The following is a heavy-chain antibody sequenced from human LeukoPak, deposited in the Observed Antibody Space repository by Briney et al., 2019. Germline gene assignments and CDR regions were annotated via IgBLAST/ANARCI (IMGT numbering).Heavy chain of an antibody. CDR1: GFTFSSYA. D-gene: IGHD2-2*01. J-gene: IGHJ5*02. Sequence: AGGSLRLSCAASGFTFSSYAMSWVRQAPGKGLEWVSAISGSGGSTYYADSVKGRFTISRDNSKNTLYLQMNSLRAEDTAVYYCAKGRIVAVPAARSWFDAWGQGTLVTVSS. CDR2: ISGSGGST. CDR3: AKGRIVAVPAARSWFDA. V-gene: IGHV3-23*01.